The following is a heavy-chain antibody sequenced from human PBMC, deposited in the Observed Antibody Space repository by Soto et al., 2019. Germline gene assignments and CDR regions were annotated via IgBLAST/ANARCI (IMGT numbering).Heavy chain of an antibody. CDR2: MYNSGSA. V-gene: IGHV4-59*08. CDR1: GGSLSSYY. J-gene: IGHJ4*02. CDR3: ARHGAIYSNSWYDFDY. Sequence: SDTLSLTCTVSGGSLSSYYWSWIRQPPGKGLEWVGYMYNSGSANYNPSLKSRVTISVDMSQNQFSLKLTSVTAADTAVYYCARHGAIYSNSWYDFDYWGQGTLVTVSS. D-gene: IGHD5-18*01.